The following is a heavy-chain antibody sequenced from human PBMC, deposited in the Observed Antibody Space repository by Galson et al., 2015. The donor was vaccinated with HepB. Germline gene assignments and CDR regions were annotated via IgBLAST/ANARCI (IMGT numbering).Heavy chain of an antibody. V-gene: IGHV1-46*01. J-gene: IGHJ6*02. Sequence: SVKVSCKASGYTFTSYYMHWVRQAPGQGLEWMGIINPSGGSTSYAQKFQGRVTMTRDTSTSTVYMELSSLRSEDTAVYYCARVMRITGTTPRPGALYYYYGMDVWGQGTTVTVSS. CDR2: INPSGGST. CDR1: GYTFTSYY. D-gene: IGHD1-7*01. CDR3: ARVMRITGTTPRPGALYYYYGMDV.